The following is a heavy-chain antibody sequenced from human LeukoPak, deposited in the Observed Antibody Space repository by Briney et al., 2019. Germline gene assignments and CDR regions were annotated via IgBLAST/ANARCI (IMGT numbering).Heavy chain of an antibody. Sequence: GGSLTLSCAASRFTFTSYAMNWVRQAPGKGLEGVSGISGSGGSTYYADSVKGRLIISRDNSKDTLYLQMSSLRAEDTAVYYCAKSFCSSTSCYWITMSFDYWGQGTLVTVSS. CDR2: ISGSGGST. CDR1: RFTFTSYA. D-gene: IGHD2-2*01. V-gene: IGHV3-23*01. CDR3: AKSFCSSTSCYWITMSFDY. J-gene: IGHJ4*02.